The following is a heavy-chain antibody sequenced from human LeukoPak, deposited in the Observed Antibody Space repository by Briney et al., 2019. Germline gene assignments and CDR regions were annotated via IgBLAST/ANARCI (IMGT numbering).Heavy chain of an antibody. CDR3: ARSLGGPGSYYSYYFDY. D-gene: IGHD1-26*01. J-gene: IGHJ4*02. CDR1: GYTFTSYD. V-gene: IGHV1-8*01. Sequence: GASVKVSCKASGYTFTSYDINWVRQATGQGLEWMGWMNPNSGNTGYAQKFQGRVTMTRNTSISTAYMELSSLRSDDTAVYYCARSLGGPGSYYSYYFDYWGQGTLVTVSS. CDR2: MNPNSGNT.